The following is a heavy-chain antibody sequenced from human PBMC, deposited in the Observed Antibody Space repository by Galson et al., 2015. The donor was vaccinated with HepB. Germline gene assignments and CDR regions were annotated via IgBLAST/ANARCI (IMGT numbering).Heavy chain of an antibody. CDR1: GFTFSGHW. D-gene: IGHD1-7*01. J-gene: IGHJ5*02. CDR2: VSRNGGET. V-gene: IGHV3-23*01. Sequence: SLRLSCAASGFTFSGHWMSWVRQAPGKGLEWVSLVSRNGGETYYADSVKGRFTISRDNSKNTLYVQMNSLRAEDTAVYYCVRGGWGNYFDPWGQGTLVTVSS. CDR3: VRGGWGNYFDP.